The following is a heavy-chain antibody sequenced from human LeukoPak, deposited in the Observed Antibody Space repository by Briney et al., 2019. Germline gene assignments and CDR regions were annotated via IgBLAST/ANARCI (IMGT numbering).Heavy chain of an antibody. CDR3: AKSRRNYYYYYYMDV. Sequence: GGSLRLSCAASGFTFSRNGMTWVRQAPGKGLEWVSAISGSGGGTYYADSVKGRFTISRDNSKNTLYLQMNSLRAEDTAVYYCAKSRRNYYYYYYMDVWGKGTTVTVSS. CDR2: ISGSGGGT. D-gene: IGHD1-1*01. J-gene: IGHJ6*03. CDR1: GFTFSRNG. V-gene: IGHV3-23*01.